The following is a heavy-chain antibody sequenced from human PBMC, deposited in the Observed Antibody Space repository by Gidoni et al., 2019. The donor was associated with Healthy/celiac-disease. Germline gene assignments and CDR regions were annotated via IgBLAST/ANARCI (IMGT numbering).Heavy chain of an antibody. CDR3: ARGYCSGGSCYPTVKDYYGMDV. D-gene: IGHD2-15*01. J-gene: IGHJ6*02. Sequence: QVQLVQSGAAVKKPGSSVKVSCKASGGTFSSYTISWVRQAPGQGLEWMGRIIPILGIANYAQKFQGRVTITADKSTSTAYMELSSLRSEDTAVYYCARGYCSGGSCYPTVKDYYGMDVWGQGTTVTVSS. CDR2: IIPILGIA. V-gene: IGHV1-69*02. CDR1: GGTFSSYT.